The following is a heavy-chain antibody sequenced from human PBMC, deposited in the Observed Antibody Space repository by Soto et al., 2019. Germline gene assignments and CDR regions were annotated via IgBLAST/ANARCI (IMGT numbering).Heavy chain of an antibody. J-gene: IGHJ5*02. CDR2: INHSGST. V-gene: IGHV4-34*01. Sequence: SETLSLTCAVYGGSFSGYYWSWIRQPPGKGLEWIGEINHSGSTNYNPSLKSRVTISVDTSKNQFSLKLSSVTAADTAVYYCARGGDPIVVVVAATSTDHYNWFDPWGQGTLVTVSS. CDR1: GGSFSGYY. CDR3: ARGGDPIVVVVAATSTDHYNWFDP. D-gene: IGHD2-15*01.